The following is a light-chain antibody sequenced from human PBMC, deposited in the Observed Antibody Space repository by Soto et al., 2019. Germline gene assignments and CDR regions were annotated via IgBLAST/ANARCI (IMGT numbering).Light chain of an antibody. CDR3: QQYHTYRT. J-gene: IGKJ1*01. CDR1: QSISHW. CDR2: DAS. Sequence: DTQMTQSPPSLSASILDRVIITCRASQSISHWLAWYQQKPGKAPKLLISDASILESGVPSRFSGSTSGTEFTLTISSLQPDDFATYYCQQYHTYRTFGQGTKVDIK. V-gene: IGKV1-5*01.